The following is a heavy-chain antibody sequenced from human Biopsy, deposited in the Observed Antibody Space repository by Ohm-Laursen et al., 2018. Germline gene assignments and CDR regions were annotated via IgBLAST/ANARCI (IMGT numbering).Heavy chain of an antibody. J-gene: IGHJ5*02. CDR3: ARGEGSSWFDP. CDR1: GGTFTNYA. CDR2: IIPIFGTA. D-gene: IGHD1-26*01. Sequence: SSVKVSCKASGGTFTNYAISWVRQAPGQGLEWMGGIIPIFGTANYAQKFQGRITITADESTSTAYMELSSLTSDDTAVYFCARGEGSSWFDPWGHGTLVAVSS. V-gene: IGHV1-69*01.